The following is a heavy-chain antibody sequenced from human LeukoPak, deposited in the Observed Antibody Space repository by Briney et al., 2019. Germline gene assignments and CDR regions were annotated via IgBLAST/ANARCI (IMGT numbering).Heavy chain of an antibody. CDR3: ARCVGYYDFWSGKYNWFDP. D-gene: IGHD3-3*01. Sequence: SVKVSCKAYGYTFTSYDINWVRQATGQVLEWMGWMNPNSDNTGYAQKFQGRVTMTRNTSISTAYMELSSLRSEDTAVYYCARCVGYYDFWSGKYNWFDPWGQGTLVTVSS. V-gene: IGHV1-8*01. CDR2: MNPNSDNT. CDR1: GYTFTSYD. J-gene: IGHJ5*02.